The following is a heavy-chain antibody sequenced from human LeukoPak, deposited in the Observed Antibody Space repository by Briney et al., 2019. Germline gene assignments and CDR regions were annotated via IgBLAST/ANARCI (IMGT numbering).Heavy chain of an antibody. D-gene: IGHD1-1*01. CDR1: GFTFSGYS. J-gene: IGHJ1*01. V-gene: IGHV3-21*01. CDR2: INDYSTEI. Sequence: GGSLRLSCVASGFTFSGYSMNWVRQAPGKGLEWVSIINDYSTEIHYADSVKGRFTISRDNAKNSLYLQMSSLRVEDTAVYYCARDMDQLPDEHWGRGTLVTVSS. CDR3: ARDMDQLPDEH.